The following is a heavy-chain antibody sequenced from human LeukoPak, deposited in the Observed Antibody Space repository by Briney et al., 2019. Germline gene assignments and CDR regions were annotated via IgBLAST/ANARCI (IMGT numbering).Heavy chain of an antibody. D-gene: IGHD3-3*01. CDR3: AREAFWSFDY. CDR2: ISDGGDT. Sequence: SETLSLTCSVSGGSITSGTYFWGWIRQAPGKGLEWIATISDGGDTYYNPSLKSRGFISIDTSRNQFSLKLRSVTAADTAVYYCAREAFWSFDYWGQGTLVTVSS. V-gene: IGHV4-39*07. J-gene: IGHJ4*02. CDR1: GGSITSGTYF.